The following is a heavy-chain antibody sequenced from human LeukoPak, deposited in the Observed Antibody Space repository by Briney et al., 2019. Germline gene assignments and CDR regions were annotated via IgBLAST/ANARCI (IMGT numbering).Heavy chain of an antibody. J-gene: IGHJ6*03. D-gene: IGHD4-17*01. CDR3: ARAPTPIYGDYSYYYYYMDV. CDR2: IYTSGST. Sequence: SETLSLTCTVSGGSISSYYWSWIRQPAGKGLEWIGRIYTSGSTNYNPSLKSRVTMSVDTSKDQFSLKLSSVTAADTAVYHCARAPTPIYGDYSYYYYYMDVWGKGTTVTISS. CDR1: GGSISSYY. V-gene: IGHV4-4*07.